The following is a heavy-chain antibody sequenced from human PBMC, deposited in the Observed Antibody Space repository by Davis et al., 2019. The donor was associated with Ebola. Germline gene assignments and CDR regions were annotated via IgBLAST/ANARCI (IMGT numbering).Heavy chain of an antibody. V-gene: IGHV1-8*02. CDR1: GYTFSSYA. J-gene: IGHJ4*02. CDR3: ARGPTDPSGG. D-gene: IGHD3-16*01. Sequence: ASVKVSCKASGYTFSSYAISWVRQAPGQGLEWMGWTNPNSGHTGYAQKFRGRVTMTRNSSINTAYMELSSLRSDDTAVYYCARGPTDPSGGWGQGTLVTVSS. CDR2: TNPNSGHT.